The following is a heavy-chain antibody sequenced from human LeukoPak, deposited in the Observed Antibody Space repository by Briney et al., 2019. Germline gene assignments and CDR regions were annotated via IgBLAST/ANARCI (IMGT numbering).Heavy chain of an antibody. CDR3: AKGVVAATNAAYYGMDV. V-gene: IGHV3-30*18. D-gene: IGHD2-15*01. Sequence: GRSLRLSCAASGFTFSNYGMHWVRQAPGKGLVWVAVISYDESDKYYADSVKGRFTISRDNSKNTLYLQMNSLRPEDTAVYYCAKGVVAATNAAYYGMDVWGQGTTVTVSS. CDR2: ISYDESDK. J-gene: IGHJ6*02. CDR1: GFTFSNYG.